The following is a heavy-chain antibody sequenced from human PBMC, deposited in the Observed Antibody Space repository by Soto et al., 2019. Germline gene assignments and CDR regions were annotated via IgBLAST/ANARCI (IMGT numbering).Heavy chain of an antibody. V-gene: IGHV3-30*18. D-gene: IGHD2-2*01. Sequence: GGSLRLSCAASGFTFSSYGMHWVRQAPGKGLEWVAVISYDGSSKYYADSVKGRFTISRDNSKNTLYLQMNSLRAEDTAVYYCAKELGCSSTSSQTDHYYYYYMDVWGKGTTVTVSS. CDR3: AKELGCSSTSSQTDHYYYYYMDV. CDR2: ISYDGSSK. J-gene: IGHJ6*03. CDR1: GFTFSSYG.